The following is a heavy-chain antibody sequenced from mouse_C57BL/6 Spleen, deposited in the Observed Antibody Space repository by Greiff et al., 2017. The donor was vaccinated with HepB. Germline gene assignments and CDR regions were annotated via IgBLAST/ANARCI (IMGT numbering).Heavy chain of an antibody. CDR3: TRWGYSKGFAY. CDR2: IDPETGGT. D-gene: IGHD2-5*01. CDR1: GYTFTDYE. V-gene: IGHV1-15*01. J-gene: IGHJ3*01. Sequence: VQLQQSGAELVRPGASVTLSCKASGYTFTDYEMHWVKQTPVHGLEWIGAIDPETGGTAYNQKFKGKAILTADKSSSTAYMELRSLTSEDSAVYYCTRWGYSKGFAYWGQGTLVTVSA.